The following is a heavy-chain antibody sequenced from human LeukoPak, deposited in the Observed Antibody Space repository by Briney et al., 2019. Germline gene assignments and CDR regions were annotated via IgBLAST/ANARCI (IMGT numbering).Heavy chain of an antibody. CDR3: AREWLSYSYYMDV. D-gene: IGHD5-24*01. Sequence: PSETLSLICTVSGGSISNNNYYWGWIRQPPGKGLEWIGDINHSGSTNYKPSLKSRVTISVDTSKNQFSLKLSSVTAADTAVYYCAREWLSYSYYMDVWGKGTTVTVSS. J-gene: IGHJ6*03. V-gene: IGHV4-39*07. CDR1: GGSISNNNYY. CDR2: INHSGST.